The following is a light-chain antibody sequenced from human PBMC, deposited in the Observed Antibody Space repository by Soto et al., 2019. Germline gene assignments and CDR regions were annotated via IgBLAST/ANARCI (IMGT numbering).Light chain of an antibody. J-gene: IGLJ1*01. CDR3: SSYTRSSSLV. V-gene: IGLV2-14*03. Sequence: QSVLTQPASVSGSPGQSITISCTGTSNDVGGYNYVSWYQHHPGKAPKLMIYDVSTRPSGVSDRFSGSRSGNTASLTISGLQAEDEADYYCSSYTRSSSLVFGAGTKLTVL. CDR1: SNDVGGYNY. CDR2: DVS.